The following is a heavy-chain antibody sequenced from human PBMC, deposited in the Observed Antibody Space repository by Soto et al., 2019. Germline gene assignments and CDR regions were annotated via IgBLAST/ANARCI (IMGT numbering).Heavy chain of an antibody. J-gene: IGHJ4*02. CDR3: AKESWKNYFEN. V-gene: IGHV3-53*01. D-gene: IGHD1-1*01. CDR1: GFTFSSYS. Sequence: GGSLRLSCAASGFTFSSYSMNWVRQAPGKGLEWVSVIYSDGSTYYADSVKGRFTISRDNSKNTLYLQMNSLGAEDTAIYYCAKESWKNYFENWGQGTLVTVSS. CDR2: IYSDGST.